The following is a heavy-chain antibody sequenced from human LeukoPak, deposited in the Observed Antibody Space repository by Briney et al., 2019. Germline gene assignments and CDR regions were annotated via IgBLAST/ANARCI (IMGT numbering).Heavy chain of an antibody. Sequence: GGSLRLSCAASGFTVSSNYMSWVRQAPGKGLEWVSVIYSGGSTYYADSVKGRFTISRHNSKNTLYLQMNSLRAEDTAVYYCAKGMAAMGPYYYGMDVWGQGTTVTVSS. D-gene: IGHD5-18*01. J-gene: IGHJ6*02. CDR3: AKGMAAMGPYYYGMDV. CDR2: IYSGGST. CDR1: GFTVSSNY. V-gene: IGHV3-53*01.